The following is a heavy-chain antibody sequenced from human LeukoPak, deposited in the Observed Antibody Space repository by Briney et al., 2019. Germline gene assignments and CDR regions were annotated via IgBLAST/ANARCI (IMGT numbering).Heavy chain of an antibody. D-gene: IGHD3-10*01. CDR3: ARDARFYDSGNFHLDLDS. CDR1: GFIFSSYS. V-gene: IGHV3-21*01. J-gene: IGHJ4*02. CDR2: ISSSGTYI. Sequence: GGSLRLSCAASGFIFSSYSMDWVRQAPGKGLEWVSSISSSGTYIYYADSVKGRFTISRDNAKNSLYLHINSLSAEDTAVYFCARDARFYDSGNFHLDLDSWGQGTLVIVSS.